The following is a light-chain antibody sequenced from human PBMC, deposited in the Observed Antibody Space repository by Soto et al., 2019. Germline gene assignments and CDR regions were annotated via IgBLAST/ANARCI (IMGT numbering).Light chain of an antibody. V-gene: IGLV2-11*01. CDR3: CSYADIYTYV. CDR2: DVT. CDR1: SSDVGDYNY. J-gene: IGLJ1*01. Sequence: QSVLTQPRSVSVSPGQSVTVSCTGTSSDVGDYNYVSWYQHHAGKAPKLMIYDVTKRPSGVPHRFSGSKSGSTASPTISGLQADDEADYYCCSYADIYTYVFGTGSKVTVL.